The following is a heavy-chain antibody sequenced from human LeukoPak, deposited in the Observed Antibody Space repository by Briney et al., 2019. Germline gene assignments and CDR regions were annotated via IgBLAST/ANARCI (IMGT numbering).Heavy chain of an antibody. V-gene: IGHV3-33*01. Sequence: PGRSLRLSCAASGFTFSSYGMHWVRQAPGKGLEWVAVIWYDGSNKYYADSVKGRFTISRDNSKNTLYLQMNSLRAEDTAVYYCARMGGSYYGYFDYWGQGTLVTVSS. CDR2: IWYDGSNK. CDR3: ARMGGSYYGYFDY. CDR1: GFTFSSYG. J-gene: IGHJ4*02. D-gene: IGHD1-26*01.